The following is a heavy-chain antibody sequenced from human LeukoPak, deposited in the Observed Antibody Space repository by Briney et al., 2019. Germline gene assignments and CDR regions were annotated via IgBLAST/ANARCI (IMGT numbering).Heavy chain of an antibody. D-gene: IGHD4-23*01. CDR3: ARGWLAETTVVTPYNY. CDR2: IIPIFGTA. V-gene: IGHV1-69*13. Sequence: SVKVSCKASGGTFSSYAISWVRQAPGQGLEWMGGIIPIFGTANYAQKFQDRVTITAVESMSTVYMELSSLRSEDTAVYYCARGWLAETTVVTPYNYWGQGTLVPSPQ. J-gene: IGHJ4*02. CDR1: GGTFSSYA.